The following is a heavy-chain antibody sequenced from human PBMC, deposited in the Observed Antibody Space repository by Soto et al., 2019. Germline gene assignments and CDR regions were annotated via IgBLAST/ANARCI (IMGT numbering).Heavy chain of an antibody. Sequence: QVQLVQSRGEVKKPGASVKVSCKTSGYSFTTYGISWVRQAPGQGLEWMGWISGYNGNTNYAQNLQGRVTMTTDTSTSTAYMELRSLRADDTAVYYCAREGPAPDYYDGMDVWGQGSTVTVSS. J-gene: IGHJ6*02. CDR1: GYSFTTYG. CDR3: AREGPAPDYYDGMDV. CDR2: ISGYNGNT. V-gene: IGHV1-18*01.